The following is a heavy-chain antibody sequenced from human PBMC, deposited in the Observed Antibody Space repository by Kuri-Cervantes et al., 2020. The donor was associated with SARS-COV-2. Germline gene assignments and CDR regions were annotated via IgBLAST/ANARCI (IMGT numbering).Heavy chain of an antibody. J-gene: IGHJ4*02. Sequence: GSLRLSCAASGFTFSSYSMNWVRQPPGKGLEWIGYIYYSGSTKYNPSLKSRVTISLNTSKNQFSLKLSSVTAADTAVYYCARGGGYDYPHYWGQGTLVTVSS. CDR3: ARGGGYDYPHY. CDR1: GFTFSSYS. V-gene: IGHV4-59*01. D-gene: IGHD3-16*01. CDR2: IYYSGST.